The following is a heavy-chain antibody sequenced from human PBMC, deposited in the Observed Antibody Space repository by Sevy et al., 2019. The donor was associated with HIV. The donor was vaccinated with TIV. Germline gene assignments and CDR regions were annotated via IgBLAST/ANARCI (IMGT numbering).Heavy chain of an antibody. V-gene: IGHV3-30*18. CDR2: ISYDGSNK. CDR1: GFTFSSYG. Sequence: GGSLRLSCAASGFTFSSYGMHWVRQAPGKGLEWVAVISYDGSNKYYADSVKGRFTISGDNSKNTLYLQMNSLRAEDTAVYYCAKTVARFLEWLPDYYYYYGMDVWGQGTTVTVSS. D-gene: IGHD3-3*01. CDR3: AKTVARFLEWLPDYYYYYGMDV. J-gene: IGHJ6*02.